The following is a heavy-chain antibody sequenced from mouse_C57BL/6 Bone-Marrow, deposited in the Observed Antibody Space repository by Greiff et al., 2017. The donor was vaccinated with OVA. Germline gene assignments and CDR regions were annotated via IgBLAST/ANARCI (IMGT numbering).Heavy chain of an antibody. J-gene: IGHJ1*03. CDR1: GFTFSSYA. V-gene: IGHV5-4*03. CDR3: ARVNWDQYFDV. Sequence: EVKLMESGGGLVKPGGSLKLSCAASGFTFSSYAMSWVRQTPEKRLEWVATISDGGSYTYYPDNVKGRFTISRDNAKNNLYLQMSHLKSEDTAMYYCARVNWDQYFDVWGTGTTVTVSS. D-gene: IGHD4-1*02. CDR2: ISDGGSYT.